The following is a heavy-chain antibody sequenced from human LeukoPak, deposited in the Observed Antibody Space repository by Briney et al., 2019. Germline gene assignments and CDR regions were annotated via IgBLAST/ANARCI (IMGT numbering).Heavy chain of an antibody. CDR1: GFTFDDYG. Sequence: RPGGSLRLSCAASGFTFDDYGMSWVRQAPGKGLEWVSGINWNGGSTGYADSVKGRFTISRDNAKNSLYLQMNSLRAEDTAVYYCARVGCSGGSCSPYYYYYYYMDVWGKGTTVTISS. CDR3: ARVGCSGGSCSPYYYYYYYMDV. V-gene: IGHV3-20*04. CDR2: INWNGGST. J-gene: IGHJ6*03. D-gene: IGHD2-15*01.